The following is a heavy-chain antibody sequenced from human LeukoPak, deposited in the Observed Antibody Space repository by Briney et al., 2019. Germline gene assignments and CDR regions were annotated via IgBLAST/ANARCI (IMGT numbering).Heavy chain of an antibody. J-gene: IGHJ4*02. V-gene: IGHV1-3*03. CDR3: VTDPVGYCSSDSCYSVDY. CDR1: GYIFSDYT. CDR2: INGENGNT. D-gene: IGHD2-15*01. Sequence: ASVKVSCKASGYIFSDYTMHWVRQAPGQRLEWMGWINGENGNTKYSQELRGRVTFTSDSSATTVYMELSSLRSEDTAVYYCVTDPVGYCSSDSCYSVDYWGQGTLVTVSS.